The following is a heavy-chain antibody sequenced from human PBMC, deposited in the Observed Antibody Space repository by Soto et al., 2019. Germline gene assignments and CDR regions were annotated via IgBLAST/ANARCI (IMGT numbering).Heavy chain of an antibody. CDR2: IYYSGST. J-gene: IGHJ4*02. Sequence: SDTLSLTCTVSGGSISSSSYSWGWIRQPPGKGLEWIGSIYYSGSTYYNPSLESRVTISVDTSKNQFSLKLNSVTAADTAVYYCARGSSMLFWLEGLYSHFFYYWGQGSLVTVYS. V-gene: IGHV4-39*01. D-gene: IGHD3-3*01. CDR3: ARGSSMLFWLEGLYSHFFYY. CDR1: GGSISSSSYS.